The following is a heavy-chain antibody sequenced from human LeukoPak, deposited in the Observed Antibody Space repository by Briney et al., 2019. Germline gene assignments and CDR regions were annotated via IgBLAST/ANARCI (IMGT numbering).Heavy chain of an antibody. CDR2: IKQDGSAK. Sequence: GGSLRLSCAASGFTFSSHWMSWVREAPGKGLEWVANIKQDGSAKYYVDSVRGRFTISRDNAKTSLYLQMNSLRAEDTAVYYCARDGPSVGIDFWGQGALVTVSS. V-gene: IGHV3-7*01. D-gene: IGHD7-27*01. J-gene: IGHJ4*02. CDR1: GFTFSSHW. CDR3: ARDGPSVGIDF.